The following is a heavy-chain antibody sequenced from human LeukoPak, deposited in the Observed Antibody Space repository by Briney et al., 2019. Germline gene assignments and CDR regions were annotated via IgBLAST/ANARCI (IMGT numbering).Heavy chain of an antibody. V-gene: IGHV3-7*01. J-gene: IGHJ4*02. D-gene: IGHD3-10*01. CDR2: IKQDGSEK. Sequence: GGSLRLSCAASGFTFSNAWMSWVRQAPGKGLEWVANIKQDGSEKYYVDSVKGRFTISRDNAKNSLYLQMNSLRAEDTAVYYCARDTGIWFGESYFDYWGQGTLVTVSS. CDR3: ARDTGIWFGESYFDY. CDR1: GFTFSNAW.